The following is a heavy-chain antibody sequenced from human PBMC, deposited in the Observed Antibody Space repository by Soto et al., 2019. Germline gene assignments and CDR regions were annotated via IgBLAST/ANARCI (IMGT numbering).Heavy chain of an antibody. CDR1: GDSVTRSY. CDR2: IYPSGEI. D-gene: IGHD1-26*01. CDR3: ARGQQPMGLGK. V-gene: IGHV4-4*07. Sequence: QVQLQESGPRLVRPSETLSLTCAVSGDSVTRSYWSWVRQPAGQGLQWLGRIYPSGEINYNPSLRSRLTISTDTSRNQFSLWLTSVTAADTATYFCARGQQPMGLGKWGRGILITVSS. J-gene: IGHJ4*02.